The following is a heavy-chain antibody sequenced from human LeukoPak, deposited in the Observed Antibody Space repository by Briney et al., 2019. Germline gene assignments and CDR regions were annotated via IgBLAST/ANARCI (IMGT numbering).Heavy chain of an antibody. V-gene: IGHV4-4*07. Sequence: SETLSLTCTVSDGSISTYYWSWIRQPAGKGLEWIGRIYTTGSTNYNPSLKSRVTISVDTSKNQFSLKLSSVTAADTAVYYCARGADSSGYYSIFYFDYWGQGTLVTVSS. D-gene: IGHD3-22*01. CDR2: IYTTGST. CDR3: ARGADSSGYYSIFYFDY. J-gene: IGHJ4*02. CDR1: DGSISTYY.